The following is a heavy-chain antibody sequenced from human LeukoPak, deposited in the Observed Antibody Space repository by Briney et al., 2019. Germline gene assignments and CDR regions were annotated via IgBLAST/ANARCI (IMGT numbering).Heavy chain of an antibody. CDR1: GFTFSSYW. CDR3: ARDELSVTPRAFDI. CDR2: IKQDGSEK. D-gene: IGHD4-17*01. V-gene: IGHV3-7*01. Sequence: PGGSLRLSCAASGFTFSSYWMSWVRQAPGKGLEWVANIKQDGSEKYYVDSVKGRFTISRDNAKNSLYLQMDSLRAEDTAVYYCARDELSVTPRAFDIWGQGTMVTVSS. J-gene: IGHJ3*02.